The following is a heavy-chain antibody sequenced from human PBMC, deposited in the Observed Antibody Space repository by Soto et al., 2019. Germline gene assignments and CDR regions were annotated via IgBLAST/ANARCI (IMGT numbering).Heavy chain of an antibody. V-gene: IGHV3-15*01. D-gene: IGHD3-22*01. Sequence: GGSLRLSCAASGFTFSNAWMSWVRQAPGKGLEWVGRIKSKTDGGTTDYAAPVKGRFTISRDDSKNTLYLQMNSLKTEDTAVYYRTTDRDDSSGYYYGYYYYYYGMDVWGQGTTVTVSS. CDR2: IKSKTDGGTT. CDR1: GFTFSNAW. CDR3: TTDRDDSSGYYYGYYYYYYGMDV. J-gene: IGHJ6*02.